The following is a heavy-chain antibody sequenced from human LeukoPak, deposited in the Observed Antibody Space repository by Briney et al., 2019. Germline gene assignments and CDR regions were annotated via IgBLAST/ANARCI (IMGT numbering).Heavy chain of an antibody. D-gene: IGHD6-19*01. Sequence: SGRSLRLSCAASGFTFDDYTMHWVRQAPGKGLEWVSLISWDGGSTYYADSVKGRFTISRDNSKNTLYLQMGSLRAEDMAVYYCARVGAVALGAFDYWGQGTLVTVSS. CDR1: GFTFDDYT. J-gene: IGHJ4*02. CDR2: ISWDGGST. CDR3: ARVGAVALGAFDY. V-gene: IGHV3-43*01.